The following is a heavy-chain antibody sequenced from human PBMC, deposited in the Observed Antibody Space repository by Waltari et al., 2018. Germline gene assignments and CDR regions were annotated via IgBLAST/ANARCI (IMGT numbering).Heavy chain of an antibody. CDR2: IIPILGIA. D-gene: IGHD5-18*01. J-gene: IGHJ4*02. CDR3: ARDLNTAMFLSLDY. Sequence: QVQLVQSGAEVKKPGSSVKVSCKASGGTFSSYAISWVRQAPGQGLEWMGGIIPILGIANYAQKFQGRVTITADKSTSTAYMGLGSLSSEDPAVYYLARDLNTAMFLSLDYWGQGTLVTVSS. CDR1: GGTFSSYA. V-gene: IGHV1-69*10.